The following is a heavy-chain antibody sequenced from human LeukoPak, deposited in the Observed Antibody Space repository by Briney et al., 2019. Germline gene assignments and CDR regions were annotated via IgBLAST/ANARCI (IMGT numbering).Heavy chain of an antibody. CDR3: ATPSGGYSSSYPFDY. J-gene: IGHJ4*02. V-gene: IGHV1-46*01. CDR1: GYTFTNDY. Sequence: ASVKVSCKASGYTFTNDYRHWVRQAPVPGLEWRGIINPSGGNTKYAQKVQGRVTMTRDMSTSTVYMELSSLRSEDTAVYYCATPSGGYSSSYPFDYWGQGTLVTVSS. D-gene: IGHD6-6*01. CDR2: INPSGGNT.